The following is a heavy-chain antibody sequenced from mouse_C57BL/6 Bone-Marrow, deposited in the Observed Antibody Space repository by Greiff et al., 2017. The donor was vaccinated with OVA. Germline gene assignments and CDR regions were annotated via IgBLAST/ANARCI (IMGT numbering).Heavy chain of an antibody. CDR2: IWWDDDK. V-gene: IGHV8-8*01. D-gene: IGHD1-1*01. J-gene: IGHJ3*01. Sequence: QVTLKECGPGILQPSQTLSLTCSFSGFSLSTFGMGVGWIRQPSGKGLEWLAHIWWDDDKYYNPALKSRLTISKDTSKNQVFLKIANVDTADTATYYCARTYYYGSSYGRFAYWGQGTLVTVSA. CDR1: GFSLSTFGMG. CDR3: ARTYYYGSSYGRFAY.